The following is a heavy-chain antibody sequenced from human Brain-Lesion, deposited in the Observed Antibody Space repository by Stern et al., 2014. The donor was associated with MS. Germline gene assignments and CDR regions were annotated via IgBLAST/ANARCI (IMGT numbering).Heavy chain of an antibody. CDR1: GGSISSSTYY. Sequence: QVQLQESGPGLVKPSETLSLTCTVSGGSISSSTYYWAWIRQPPGKGLEWIGNIYYSGFTYYNPSRKIRVTISVDMSKNQFPLKLSSVTAADTAIYYCARHDSVPRPSQLYSARDRGPGYFDYWGQGTLVTVSS. D-gene: IGHD1-26*01. J-gene: IGHJ4*02. CDR3: ARHDSVPRPSQLYSARDRGPGYFDY. CDR2: IYYSGFT. V-gene: IGHV4-39*01.